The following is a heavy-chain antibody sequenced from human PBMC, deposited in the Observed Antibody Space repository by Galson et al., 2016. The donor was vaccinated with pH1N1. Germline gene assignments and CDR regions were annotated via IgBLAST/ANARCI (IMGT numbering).Heavy chain of an antibody. CDR3: ARQYDFGDYRGDAFDI. V-gene: IGHV5-51*03. J-gene: IGHJ3*02. CDR1: GYSFTSQW. D-gene: IGHD4-17*01. CDR2: VNPGGSTI. Sequence: QSGAEVKKPGESLKISCKASGYSFTSQWIAWVRQVPGKGLGWVGVVNPGGSTIRYSPPFQGPVTISSDKSINIAYLQWISLRASDTATYYCARQYDFGDYRGDAFDIWGQGTVAIVSS.